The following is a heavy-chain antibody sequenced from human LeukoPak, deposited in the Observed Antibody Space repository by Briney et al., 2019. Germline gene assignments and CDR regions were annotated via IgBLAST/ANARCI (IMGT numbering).Heavy chain of an antibody. J-gene: IGHJ4*02. Sequence: SETLSLTCAVYGGSFSGYYWSWIRQPPGKGLEWIGEINQSGSTNYNPSLKSRVTISVDTSKNQFSLKLSSVTAADTAVYYCARLVYCSSTSCRNDYWGQGTLVTVSS. CDR3: ARLVYCSSTSCRNDY. V-gene: IGHV4-34*01. CDR2: INQSGST. CDR1: GGSFSGYY. D-gene: IGHD2-2*01.